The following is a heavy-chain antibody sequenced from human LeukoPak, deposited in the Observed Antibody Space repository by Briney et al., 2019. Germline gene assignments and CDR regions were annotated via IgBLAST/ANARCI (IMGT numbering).Heavy chain of an antibody. CDR2: IYTSGSS. J-gene: IGHJ5*02. CDR1: GGSISSYY. D-gene: IGHD3-22*01. CDR3: ARARVLGDDYYGSSGYFYNWFDP. V-gene: IGHV4-4*07. Sequence: PSETLSLTCTVAGGSISSYYWSSIRQPAGKGLEWIGRIYTSGSSNYNPFLKSRVTMSVDTSKNQFSLKLSSVTAADTAVYYCARARVLGDDYYGSSGYFYNWFDPWGQGTLVTVSS.